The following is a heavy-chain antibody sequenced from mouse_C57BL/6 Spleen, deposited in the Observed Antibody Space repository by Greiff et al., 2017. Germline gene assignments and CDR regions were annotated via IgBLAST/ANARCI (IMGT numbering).Heavy chain of an antibody. CDR1: GFTFTDYY. Sequence: EVNVVESGGGLVQPGGSLSLSCAASGFTFTDYYMSWVRQPPGKALEWLGFIRNKANGYTTEYSASVKGRFTISRDNSQSILYLQMNALRAEDSATYYCARFYYGNSYWYFDVWGTGTTVTVSS. D-gene: IGHD2-1*01. CDR2: IRNKANGYTT. V-gene: IGHV7-3*01. CDR3: ARFYYGNSYWYFDV. J-gene: IGHJ1*03.